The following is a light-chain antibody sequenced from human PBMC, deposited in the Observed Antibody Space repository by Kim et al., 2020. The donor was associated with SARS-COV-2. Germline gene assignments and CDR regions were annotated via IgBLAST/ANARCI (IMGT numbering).Light chain of an antibody. J-gene: IGKJ2*01. Sequence: DIQMTQSPSSLSASVGDRVTITCRASRDIRNYLSWFQQKPGKAPKRLISVASTLQSGVPSRFSGSGSETEFTLTISSLQPEDFATYYCLQYYAFPRTFGQGTKLEIK. CDR1: RDIRNY. CDR2: VAS. V-gene: IGKV1-17*01. CDR3: LQYYAFPRT.